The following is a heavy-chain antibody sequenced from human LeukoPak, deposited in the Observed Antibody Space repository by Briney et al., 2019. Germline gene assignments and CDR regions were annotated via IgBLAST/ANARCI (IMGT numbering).Heavy chain of an antibody. CDR1: GGSFSGYY. CDR2: INHSGST. Sequence: PSETLSLTCAVYGGSFSGYYWSWIRQPPGKGLEWIGEINHSGSTNYNPSLKSRVTISVDTSKNQFSLKLSSVTAADTAVYYCAREGAAAGSDYWGQGTLVTASS. D-gene: IGHD6-13*01. J-gene: IGHJ4*02. V-gene: IGHV4-34*01. CDR3: AREGAAAGSDY.